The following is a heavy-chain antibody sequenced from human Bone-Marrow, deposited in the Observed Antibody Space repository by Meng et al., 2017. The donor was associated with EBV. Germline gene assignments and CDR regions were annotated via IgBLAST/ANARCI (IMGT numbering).Heavy chain of an antibody. CDR2: INAYNGNT. J-gene: IGHJ4*02. V-gene: IGHV1-18*01. CDR3: ARVVVSGSFTHFDY. Sequence: QVQVVQSGSELKKPGASVKVSCKASGYTFTSYAMNWVRQAPGQGLEWMGWINAYNGNTNYAQKLQGRVTMTTDTSTSTAYMELRSLRSDDTAVYYCARVVVSGSFTHFDYWGQGTLVTVSS. D-gene: IGHD1-26*01. CDR1: GYTFTSYA.